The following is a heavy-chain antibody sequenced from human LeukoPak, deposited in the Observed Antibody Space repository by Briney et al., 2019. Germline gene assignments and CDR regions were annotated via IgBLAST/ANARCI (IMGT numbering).Heavy chain of an antibody. CDR2: ISAYNGNT. J-gene: IGHJ4*02. V-gene: IGHV1-18*01. CDR1: GYTFTSYG. D-gene: IGHD3-22*01. CDR3: ARARKGYYYDSSGYGDFDY. Sequence: GASVKVSCKASGYTFTSYGISWVRQAPGQGLEWMGWISAYNGNTNYAQKLQGRVTITTDESTSTAYMELSSLRSEDTAVYYCARARKGYYYDSSGYGDFDYWGQGTLVTVSS.